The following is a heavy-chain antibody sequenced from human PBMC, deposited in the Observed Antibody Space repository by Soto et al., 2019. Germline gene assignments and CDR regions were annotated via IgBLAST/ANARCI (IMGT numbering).Heavy chain of an antibody. J-gene: IGHJ4*02. CDR2: INPVGTIT. CDR3: TSDTFGLRDS. D-gene: IGHD3-3*01. CDR1: EFSFNFYL. Sequence: GGSLRLSCADSEFSFNFYLMHWVRQTPGKGLVWVSRINPVGTITNYADSVEGRFIISRDNAATTLYLQMNSLSAEDTAIYYCTSDTFGLRDSWGQGTLVTVSS. V-gene: IGHV3-74*01.